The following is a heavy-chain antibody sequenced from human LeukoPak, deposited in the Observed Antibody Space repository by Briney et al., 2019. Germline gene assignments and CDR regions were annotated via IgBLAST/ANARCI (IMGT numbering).Heavy chain of an antibody. CDR2: FEPEDGET. D-gene: IGHD6-19*01. CDR3: ATDRGWYRSGWDAFDY. CDR1: GYTLTELS. J-gene: IGHJ4*02. Sequence: GASVKVSCKVSGYTLTELSMHWVRQAPGKGREWMGGFEPEDGETIYAQKFQCRVTMTEDTSTDTAYLELSSLRSEDTAVYYCATDRGWYRSGWDAFDYWGQGTLVTVSS. V-gene: IGHV1-24*01.